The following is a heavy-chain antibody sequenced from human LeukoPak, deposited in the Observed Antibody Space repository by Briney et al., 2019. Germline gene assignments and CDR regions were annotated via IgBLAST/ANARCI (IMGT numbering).Heavy chain of an antibody. D-gene: IGHD6-13*01. J-gene: IGHJ5*02. Sequence: SETLSLTCTVSGGSISSYYWSWIRQPAGKGLEWIGRIYTSGSTNYNPSLKSRVTMSVDTSKNQFSLKLSSVTAADTAVYHCARDRDRSQGIRWFDPWGQGTLVTVSS. V-gene: IGHV4-4*07. CDR1: GGSISSYY. CDR2: IYTSGST. CDR3: ARDRDRSQGIRWFDP.